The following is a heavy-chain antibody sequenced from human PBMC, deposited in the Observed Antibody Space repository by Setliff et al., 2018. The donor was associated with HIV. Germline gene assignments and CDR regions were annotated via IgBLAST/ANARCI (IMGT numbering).Heavy chain of an antibody. CDR2: ISAYNGNT. CDR1: GYSFINYG. Sequence: GASVKVSCKASGYSFINYGISWVRQAPGQGLEWMGWISAYNGNTDYAPRLLGRVTMTTDTSTSTAYMELRSLSSDDTAVYYCARARLQGIVTAVGPRDNCLDPWGQGTRVTVPQ. J-gene: IGHJ5*02. CDR3: ARARLQGIVTAVGPRDNCLDP. V-gene: IGHV1-18*01. D-gene: IGHD1-26*01.